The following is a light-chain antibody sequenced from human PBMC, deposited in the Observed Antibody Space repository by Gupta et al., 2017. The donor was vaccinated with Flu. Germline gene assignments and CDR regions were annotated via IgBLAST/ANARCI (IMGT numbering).Light chain of an antibody. CDR1: SSNLVSGY. J-gene: IGLJ1*01. CDR2: DNY. Sequence: KVTISCSGSSSNLVSGYVSWYQHLPGTAPKLLIYDNYKRPSGIPDRFSGSKSGTSATLGITGLQTGDEADYYCGTWDTSLSAKVFGTGTKVTVL. CDR3: GTWDTSLSAKV. V-gene: IGLV1-51*01.